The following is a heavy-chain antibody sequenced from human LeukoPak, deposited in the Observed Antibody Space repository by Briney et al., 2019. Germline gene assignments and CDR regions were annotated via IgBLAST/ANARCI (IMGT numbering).Heavy chain of an antibody. D-gene: IGHD3-16*01. V-gene: IGHV1-3*01. CDR1: GYTFTNYA. Sequence: ASVKVSCKASGYTFTNYAMHWVRQAPGQRLEWMGWINAGNGNTKYSQKFQGRVTITRDTSASTAYMELSSLRSEDTAVYYCARAFYDYDLYDYWGQGTLVTVSS. J-gene: IGHJ4*02. CDR2: INAGNGNT. CDR3: ARAFYDYDLYDY.